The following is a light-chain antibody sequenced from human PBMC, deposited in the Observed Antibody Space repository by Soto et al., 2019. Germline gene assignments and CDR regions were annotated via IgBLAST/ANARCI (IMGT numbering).Light chain of an antibody. CDR3: KLYMGSGIAV. CDR1: SGSVSTSHF. CDR2: STN. V-gene: IGLV8-61*01. J-gene: IGLJ7*01. Sequence: QTVVTQEPSFSVSPGGTVTLTCGLMSGSVSTSHFASWYQQTPGQAPRTLIYSTNTRSSGFPARFSCSIFGNKADLTITGAQADDESDYYCKLYMGSGIAVFGGGTQLTVL.